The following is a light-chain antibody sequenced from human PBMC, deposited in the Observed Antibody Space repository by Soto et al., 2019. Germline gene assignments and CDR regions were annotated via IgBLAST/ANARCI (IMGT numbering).Light chain of an antibody. V-gene: IGKV1-39*01. CDR1: QSISTY. CDR2: AAS. J-gene: IGKJ4*01. Sequence: DIQMTQSPSSLSASVGDRVTITCRPSQSISTYLNWYQQKPRKAPNLLIYAASNLQSGVPSRFSGSGPGTDFTLTISSLQPEDFATYYCQHSCSIPLAFGGGTKVEIK. CDR3: QHSCSIPLA.